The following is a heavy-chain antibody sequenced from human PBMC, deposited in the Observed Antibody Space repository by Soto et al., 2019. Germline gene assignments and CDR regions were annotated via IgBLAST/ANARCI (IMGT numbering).Heavy chain of an antibody. D-gene: IGHD2-15*01. CDR3: GKGRSGGSRDWFEP. V-gene: IGHV3-23*01. CDR2: ISSSGSGT. Sequence: EGSLRLSCAASGFTLTSYAMYWVRQAPGKGLEFVSCISSSGSGTYYADSVRGRISTSRERSRNTLYLQISSLRAEDTAAYYGGKGRSGGSRDWFEPWGQGSLVTVSS. CDR1: GFTLTSYA. J-gene: IGHJ5*02.